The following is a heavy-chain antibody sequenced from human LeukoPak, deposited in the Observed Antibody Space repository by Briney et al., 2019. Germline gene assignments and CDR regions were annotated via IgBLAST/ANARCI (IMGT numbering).Heavy chain of an antibody. Sequence: GGSLRLSCAASGFTVSSNYMNWVRQAPGKGLEWVSVIYSGGSAYYADSVKGRFTISRDNSKNTLYLQMNSLRAEDTAVYYCAKDLFWDSRLNTKYYYDSSGYYFGRSMDVWGQGTTVTVSS. CDR2: IYSGGSA. V-gene: IGHV3-53*05. CDR3: AKDLFWDSRLNTKYYYDSSGYYFGRSMDV. J-gene: IGHJ6*02. D-gene: IGHD3-22*01. CDR1: GFTVSSNY.